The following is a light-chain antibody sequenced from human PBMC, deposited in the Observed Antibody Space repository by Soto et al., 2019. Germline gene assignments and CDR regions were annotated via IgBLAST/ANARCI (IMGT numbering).Light chain of an antibody. CDR1: QTINKY. V-gene: IGKV1-39*01. Sequence: DIQMTHSPSSLSASVGDSVTITCRSSQTINKYLNWYQQKPGRAPKLLINAASNLATGVPPRFSGSGSGTDFTLTISSLQPEDFAVYFCQQSFNTPLTLGGGTKVDIK. J-gene: IGKJ4*01. CDR3: QQSFNTPLT. CDR2: AAS.